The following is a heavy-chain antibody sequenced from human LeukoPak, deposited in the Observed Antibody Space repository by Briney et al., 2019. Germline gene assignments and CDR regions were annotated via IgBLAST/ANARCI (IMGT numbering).Heavy chain of an antibody. J-gene: IGHJ1*01. D-gene: IGHD4-11*01. CDR2: ISAYNGYT. Sequence: ASVKVSCKASGYTFTSYGISWVRQAPGQGLEWMGWISAYNGYTNYAQKFQFRVTMTTDTSTSTAYMELRGLTSDDTAVYYCARDKAVTTERTQYFHHWGQGTLVTVSS. CDR3: ARDKAVTTERTQYFHH. V-gene: IGHV1-18*01. CDR1: GYTFTSYG.